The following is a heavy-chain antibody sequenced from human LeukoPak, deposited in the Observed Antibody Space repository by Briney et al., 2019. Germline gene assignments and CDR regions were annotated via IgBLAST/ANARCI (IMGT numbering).Heavy chain of an antibody. CDR1: GASFSGYY. J-gene: IGHJ6*03. V-gene: IGHV4-34*01. CDR3: ARGDIVVVPAAMVNYYYYYMDV. D-gene: IGHD2-2*01. Sequence: SQTLSPTCAVYGASFSGYYWSWIRQPPGKGLEWIGEINHGGSTTYNPSLKSRVTISVDTYKNQFSLKLSSVTAADTAVYYCARGDIVVVPAAMVNYYYYYMDVWGKGTTVTVSS. CDR2: INHGGST.